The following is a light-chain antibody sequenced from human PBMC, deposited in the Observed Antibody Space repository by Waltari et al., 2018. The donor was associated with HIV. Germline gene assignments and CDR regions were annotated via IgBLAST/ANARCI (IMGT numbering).Light chain of an antibody. CDR2: AVN. V-gene: IGLV2-14*01. CDR1: NTDLGLYNL. CDR3: SSYSSTDSLL. J-gene: IGLJ2*01. Sequence: QSALTQPASVSGSPGQSLTISCTGANTDLGLYNLVSWYRQHPGKAPQLVIYAVNTRPSGVSDRFSGSKSGNTASLTISSLQAEDEADYYCSSYSSTDSLLFGGGTKLTVL.